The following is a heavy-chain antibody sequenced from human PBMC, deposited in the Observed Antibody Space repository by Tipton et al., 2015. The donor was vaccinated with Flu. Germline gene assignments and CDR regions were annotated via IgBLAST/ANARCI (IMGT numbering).Heavy chain of an antibody. J-gene: IGHJ5*01. CDR1: GDSISNTYY. Sequence: LRLSCTVSGDSISNTYYWGWIRQPLGKGLEWIGNIHRGGSALYNPSLSSRVTISADTSKNRFSLKLTSVTATDTAVYYCARRDFSNYVSDPKSWFDSWGQGTLVTASS. CDR2: IHRGGSA. V-gene: IGHV4-38-2*02. CDR3: ARRDFSNYVSDPKSWFDS. D-gene: IGHD4-11*01.